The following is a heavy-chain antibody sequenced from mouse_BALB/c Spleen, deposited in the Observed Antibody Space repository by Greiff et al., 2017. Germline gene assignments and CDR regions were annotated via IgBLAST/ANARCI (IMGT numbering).Heavy chain of an antibody. Sequence: EVKVEESGGGLVKPGGSLKLSCAASGFTFSSYAMSWVRQTPEKRLEWVATISSGGSYTYYPDSVKGRFTISRDNAKNTLYLQMSSLRSEDTAMYYCASLYDGYYVWFAYWGQGTLVTVSA. CDR1: GFTFSSYA. CDR2: ISSGGSYT. V-gene: IGHV5-9-3*01. J-gene: IGHJ3*01. CDR3: ASLYDGYYVWFAY. D-gene: IGHD2-3*01.